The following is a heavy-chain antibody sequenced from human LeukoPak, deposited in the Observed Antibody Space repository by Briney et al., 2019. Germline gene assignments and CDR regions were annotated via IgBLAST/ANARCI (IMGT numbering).Heavy chain of an antibody. CDR3: ARAIQSIAARRGMDV. J-gene: IGHJ6*02. V-gene: IGHV4-31*03. CDR1: GGSISSGGYY. CDR2: IYYSGST. D-gene: IGHD6-6*01. Sequence: SETLSLTCTVSGGSISSGGYYWSWIRQHPGKGLEWIGYIYYSGSTYYNPSLKSRVTISVDTSKNQFSLKLSSVTAADTAVYYCARAIQSIAARRGMDVWGQGTTVTVSS.